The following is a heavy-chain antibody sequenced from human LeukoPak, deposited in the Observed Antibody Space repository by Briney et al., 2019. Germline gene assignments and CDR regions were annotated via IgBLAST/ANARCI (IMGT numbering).Heavy chain of an antibody. Sequence: GESLEISCQGSGYRFTNHWIGWVRQMAGKGLEWMGTIYPDDSDTTYSPSFQGQVTISADKSISTAYLQWSSLKASDTAMYFCARLQRESRGYDFDYWGQGTPVTVS. D-gene: IGHD5-12*01. CDR2: IYPDDSDT. J-gene: IGHJ4*02. CDR1: GYRFTNHW. CDR3: ARLQRESRGYDFDY. V-gene: IGHV5-51*01.